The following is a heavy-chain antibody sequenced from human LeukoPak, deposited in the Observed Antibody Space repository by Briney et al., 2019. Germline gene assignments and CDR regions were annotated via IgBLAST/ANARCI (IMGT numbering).Heavy chain of an antibody. J-gene: IGHJ4*02. CDR2: INAGNGNT. V-gene: IGHV1-3*01. CDR3: ARDGDDSSGYYFLWRSVLDY. D-gene: IGHD3-22*01. Sequence: ASVKVSCKASGYTFTSYAMHWVRQAPGQRLEWMGWINAGNGNTKYSQKFQGRVTITRDTSASTAYMELSSLRSEDTAVYYCARDGDDSSGYYFLWRSVLDYWGQGTLVTVSS. CDR1: GYTFTSYA.